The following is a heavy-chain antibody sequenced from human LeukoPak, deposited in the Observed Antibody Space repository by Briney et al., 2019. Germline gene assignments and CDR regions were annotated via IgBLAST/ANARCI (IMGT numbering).Heavy chain of an antibody. CDR2: ISSSSIYI. Sequence: GGSLRLSCAASGLTFSSYSMNWVRQAPGKGLEWVSSISSSSIYIYYADSVKGRFTISRDNAKNSLSLRMNSLSAEDTAVYYCATGYSSGWYFYFQHWGQGSLVCVSS. J-gene: IGHJ1*01. CDR3: ATGYSSGWYFYFQH. CDR1: GLTFSSYS. D-gene: IGHD6-19*01. V-gene: IGHV3-21*06.